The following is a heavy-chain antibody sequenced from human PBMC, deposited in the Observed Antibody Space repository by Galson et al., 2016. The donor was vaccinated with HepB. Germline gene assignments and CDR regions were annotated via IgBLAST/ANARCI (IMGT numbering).Heavy chain of an antibody. D-gene: IGHD3-22*01. J-gene: IGHJ4*02. CDR1: GGSISSDGYY. V-gene: IGHV4-31*03. CDR3: AYTYYYDSSGYSPFDS. CDR2: IYYSGST. Sequence: TLSLTCTVSGGSISSDGYYWSWIRQHPGKGLEWIGYIYYSGSTYYNRSLKSRVTISVDTSKNQFSLKLSSVTAADTAVYYCAYTYYYDSSGYSPFDSWGQGTLVTDSS.